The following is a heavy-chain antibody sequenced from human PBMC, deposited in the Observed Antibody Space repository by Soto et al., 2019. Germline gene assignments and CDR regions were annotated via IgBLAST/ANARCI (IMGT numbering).Heavy chain of an antibody. CDR2: IWYDGSNK. Sequence: QVQLVESGGGVVQPGRSLRLSCAASGFTFSSYGMHWVRQAPGKGLEWVAVIWYDGSNKYYADSVKGRFTISRDNSKNPLYLQMNSLRAEDTAVYYCAREIMGFDYWGQGTLVTVSS. J-gene: IGHJ4*02. CDR1: GFTFSSYG. CDR3: AREIMGFDY. V-gene: IGHV3-33*01.